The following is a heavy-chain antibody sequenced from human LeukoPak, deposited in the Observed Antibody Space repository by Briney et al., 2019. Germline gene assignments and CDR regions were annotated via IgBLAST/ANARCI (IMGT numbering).Heavy chain of an antibody. V-gene: IGHV3-23*01. CDR2: TSGSGGYI. D-gene: IGHD3-10*01. Sequence: GGSLRLSCAASGFIFSTYAMSWVRQAPGKGLEWVSSTSGSGGYIYYADSVKGRFTISRDNSKNMLYLQMDSLRAEDTAVYYCFREGGDWGQGTLVTVSS. J-gene: IGHJ4*02. CDR1: GFIFSTYA. CDR3: FREGGD.